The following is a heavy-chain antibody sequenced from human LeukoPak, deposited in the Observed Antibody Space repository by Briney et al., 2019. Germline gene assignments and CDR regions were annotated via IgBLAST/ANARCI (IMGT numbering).Heavy chain of an antibody. V-gene: IGHV6-1*01. CDR3: VRDRGWALDV. CDR1: GDSVSSNSGA. D-gene: IGHD3-10*01. CDR2: TYYRSYWYY. J-gene: IGHJ3*01. Sequence: SQTLPLTCAISGDSVSSNSGAWNWIRQSPSRGLEWLGRTYYRSYWYYDYAVAVRSRVTINPDASKNQFSLQLNSVTPEDTAVYFCVRDRGWALDVWGQGTMVTVSS.